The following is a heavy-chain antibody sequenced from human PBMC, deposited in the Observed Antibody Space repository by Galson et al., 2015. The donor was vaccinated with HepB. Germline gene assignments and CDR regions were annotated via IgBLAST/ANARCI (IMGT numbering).Heavy chain of an antibody. D-gene: IGHD3-16*01. CDR3: ARHPPTFSFDY. CDR2: IYYSGST. CDR1: GGSISDYY. J-gene: IGHJ4*02. Sequence: ETLSLTCTVSGGSISDYYWSWIRQPPGKGLEWIGYIYYSGSTNYNPSLKSRVTMSVDTSKNQFSLTLSSVTAADTAVYYCARHPPTFSFDYWGQGILVTVSS. V-gene: IGHV4-59*08.